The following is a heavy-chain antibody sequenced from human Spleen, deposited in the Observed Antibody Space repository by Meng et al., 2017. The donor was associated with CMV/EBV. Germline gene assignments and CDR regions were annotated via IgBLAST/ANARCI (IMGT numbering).Heavy chain of an antibody. Sequence: SETLSLTCTVSGGSIIGSISSYYWSWIRQPPGKELEWIGYIYNSGSTNYNPSLKSRVTISVDTSKNRFSLKLNSVTAADTAVYYCARVITMVRGVTTLYFDYWGQGTLVTVSS. CDR2: IYNSGST. J-gene: IGHJ4*02. CDR3: ARVITMVRGVTTLYFDY. D-gene: IGHD3-10*01. CDR1: GGSIIGSISSYY. V-gene: IGHV4-61*01.